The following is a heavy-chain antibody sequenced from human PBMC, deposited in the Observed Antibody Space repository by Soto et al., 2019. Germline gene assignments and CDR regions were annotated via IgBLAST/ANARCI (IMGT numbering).Heavy chain of an antibody. V-gene: IGHV4-31*03. D-gene: IGHD3-3*01. Sequence: QVQLQESGPGLVKPSQTLSLTCTVSGGSISSGGYYWSWIRQHPGKGLEWIGYIYYSGSTYYNPSLKSRVTISVDTSKNQFSLKLSSVTAADTAVYYCARASGSGEFGVVLLFDYWGQGTLVTVSS. CDR1: GGSISSGGYY. J-gene: IGHJ4*02. CDR3: ARASGSGEFGVVLLFDY. CDR2: IYYSGST.